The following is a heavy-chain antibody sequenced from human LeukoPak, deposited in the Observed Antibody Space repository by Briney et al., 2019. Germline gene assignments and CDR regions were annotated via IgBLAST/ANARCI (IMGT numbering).Heavy chain of an antibody. V-gene: IGHV3-23*01. J-gene: IGHJ2*01. CDR3: AKIGVIGNWYYDV. D-gene: IGHD3-10*01. CDR1: GFSFSSHG. Sequence: PGGSLRLSCAASGFSFSSHGMSWVRQAPWKGPEWVSSISSGSDYTFHADSVKGRFTISRDNSKNTLYLQMNSLRAGDTAIYHCAKIGVIGNWYYDVWGRGTLVTVSS. CDR2: ISSGSDYT.